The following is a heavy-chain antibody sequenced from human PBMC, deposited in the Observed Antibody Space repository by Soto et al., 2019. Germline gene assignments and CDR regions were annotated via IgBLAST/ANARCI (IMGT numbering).Heavy chain of an antibody. CDR3: AKDATNYYSGADY. CDR1: GFTFSKYG. J-gene: IGHJ4*02. D-gene: IGHD4-4*01. CDR2: ISYDGNNK. V-gene: IGHV3-30*18. Sequence: QVQLVESGGGVVQPGRSLRLSCAFSGFTFSKYGMHWVRQAPGKGLEWVAIISYDGNNKYYADSVKGRFTISRDNSKNTLFLQMNSLRAEDAAVCYCAKDATNYYSGADYWGQGTLVTVSS.